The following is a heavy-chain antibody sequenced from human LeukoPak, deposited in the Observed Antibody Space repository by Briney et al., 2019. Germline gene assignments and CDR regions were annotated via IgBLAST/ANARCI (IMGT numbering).Heavy chain of an antibody. CDR2: INPDGSTT. J-gene: IGHJ4*02. CDR3: ARSSNGYDY. D-gene: IGHD5-18*01. CDR1: GFTFSNSW. V-gene: IGHV3-74*01. Sequence: GGSLRLPCAASGFTFSNSWMHWVRQAPGKGLVWVLRINPDGSTTTYADSVKGRFTISRDNAKNTLYLQMNSLRAEDTAVYYCARSSNGYDYWGQGTLVTVSS.